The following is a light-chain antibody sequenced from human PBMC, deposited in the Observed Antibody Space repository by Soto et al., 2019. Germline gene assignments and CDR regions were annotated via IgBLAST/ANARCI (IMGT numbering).Light chain of an antibody. V-gene: IGKV1-5*01. Sequence: DNQTYHLPSTLSAFVGDSVTITCRASQSITTWLAWYQQRPGKAPKLLIYDASSLESGGPSRFSGSGSGTEFTLTIVSLQPDDFATYYCKQYKSHSRPFGQGT. CDR3: KQYKSHSRP. J-gene: IGKJ1*01. CDR2: DAS. CDR1: QSITTW.